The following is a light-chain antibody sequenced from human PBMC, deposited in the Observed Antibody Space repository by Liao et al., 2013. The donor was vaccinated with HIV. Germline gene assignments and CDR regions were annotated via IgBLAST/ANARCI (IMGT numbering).Light chain of an antibody. J-gene: IGLJ1*01. CDR3: LVWDRTTYV. CDR2: YDS. CDR1: NIGSKS. V-gene: IGLV3-21*01. Sequence: SYELTQPPSVSVAPGKTARITCGGNNIGSKSVHWYQQKPGQAPVLVIYYDSGRPSGIPERFSGSNSGNTATLTISGTQAMDEADYYCLVWDRTTYVFGSGTAVTVL.